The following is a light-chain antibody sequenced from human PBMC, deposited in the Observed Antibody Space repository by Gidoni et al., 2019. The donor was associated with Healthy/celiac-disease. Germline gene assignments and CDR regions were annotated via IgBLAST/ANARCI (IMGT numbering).Light chain of an antibody. CDR1: QSVSSY. V-gene: IGKV3-11*01. CDR2: DAS. Sequence: EIVLTPSPATLSLSPGESATLSCRASQSVSSYFAWYQQKPGQAPMLLIYDASTRTTGIPAMCSGGGGGTDFTLTISSLEDEDFAVYYCQQRSNWPPLTFGGGTKVDIK. CDR3: QQRSNWPPLT. J-gene: IGKJ4*01.